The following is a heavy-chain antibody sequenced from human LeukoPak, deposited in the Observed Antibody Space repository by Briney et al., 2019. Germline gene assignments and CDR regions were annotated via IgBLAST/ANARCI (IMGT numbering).Heavy chain of an antibody. J-gene: IGHJ4*02. CDR1: GFTFSSYA. D-gene: IGHD5-18*01. CDR3: ARGATSEDTAIVTGY. Sequence: GGSLRLSCAASGFTFSSYAMSWVRQAPGRGLEWVSSITGSGATTYYADSVKGRFAVSRDNSKNTLYLQMNSLRAEDTAVYHCARGATSEDTAIVTGYWGQGTLVTVSS. CDR2: ITGSGATT. V-gene: IGHV3-23*01.